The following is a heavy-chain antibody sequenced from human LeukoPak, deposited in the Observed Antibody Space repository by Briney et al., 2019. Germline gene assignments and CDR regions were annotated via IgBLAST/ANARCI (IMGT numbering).Heavy chain of an antibody. CDR2: ISSSSYI. CDR1: GFTFSSYS. D-gene: IGHD1-26*01. Sequence: GGSLRLSCAASGFTFSSYSMNWVREAPGRGLEWVSSISSSSYIYYADSVKGRFTISRDNAKNSLYLQMNSLRAEDTAVYYCARDSVGAYYFWGQGTLVTVSS. J-gene: IGHJ4*02. CDR3: ARDSVGAYYF. V-gene: IGHV3-21*01.